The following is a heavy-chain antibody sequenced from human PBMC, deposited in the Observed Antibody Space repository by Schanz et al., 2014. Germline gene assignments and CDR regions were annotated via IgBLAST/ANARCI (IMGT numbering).Heavy chain of an antibody. CDR2: ISHSGGSK. J-gene: IGHJ6*02. D-gene: IGHD2-15*01. Sequence: DVQLLESGGGLVQPGGSLRLSCAASGFTFNSYAMTWVRQAPGKGLEWVSSISHSGGSKYYADSVKGRFTISRDNSENTLYLQMLSMSADDAAVFYCAKGMRYCSGGSCYGCYYYGLDLWGRGTTVTVSS. CDR1: GFTFNSYA. V-gene: IGHV3-23*01. CDR3: AKGMRYCSGGSCYGCYYYGLDL.